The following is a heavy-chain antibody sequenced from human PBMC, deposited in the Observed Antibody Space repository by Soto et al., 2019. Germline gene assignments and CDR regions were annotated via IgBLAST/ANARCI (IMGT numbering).Heavy chain of an antibody. CDR3: ARAYYYGSGSYYYPTYYYGMDV. J-gene: IGHJ6*02. CDR2: ISAYNGNT. D-gene: IGHD3-10*01. V-gene: IGHV1-18*01. Sequence: ASVKVSCKAAGYTFTSYGISWVRQAPGQGREGRGWISAYNGNTNYAQKLQGRVTMTTDTSTSTAYMELRSLRSDDTAVYYCARAYYYGSGSYYYPTYYYGMDVWGQGTTVTVSS. CDR1: GYTFTSYG.